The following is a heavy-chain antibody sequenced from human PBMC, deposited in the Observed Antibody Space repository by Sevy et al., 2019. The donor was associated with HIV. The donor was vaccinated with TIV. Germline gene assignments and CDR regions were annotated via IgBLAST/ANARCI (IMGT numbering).Heavy chain of an antibody. V-gene: IGHV4-39*01. CDR3: ARTDTFFDP. J-gene: IGHJ5*02. CDR2: IYYSGST. Sequence: SETLSLTCTVSGGSISSSSYYWGWIRQPPGKGLEWIGSIYYSGSTYYNPSLKSRVTISVDTSKNQFSLTLSSVTAADTAVYYCARTDTFFDPWGQGTLVTVSS. D-gene: IGHD5-18*01. CDR1: GGSISSSSYY.